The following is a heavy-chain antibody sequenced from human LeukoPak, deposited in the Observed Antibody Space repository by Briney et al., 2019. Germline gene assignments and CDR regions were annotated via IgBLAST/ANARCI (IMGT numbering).Heavy chain of an antibody. CDR1: GYTFTGYY. V-gene: IGHV1-2*02. Sequence: ASVKVSCKASGYTFTGYYMRWVRQAPGQGLEWMGWINPNSGGTNYAQKFQGRVTMTRDTSISTAYMELSRLRSDDTAVYYCARDLPGTTALDYWGQGTLVTVSS. J-gene: IGHJ4*02. D-gene: IGHD1-7*01. CDR3: ARDLPGTTALDY. CDR2: INPNSGGT.